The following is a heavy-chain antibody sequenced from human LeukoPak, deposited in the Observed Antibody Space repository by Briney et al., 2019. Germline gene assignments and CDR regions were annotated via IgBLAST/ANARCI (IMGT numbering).Heavy chain of an antibody. CDR1: GFTFDDYA. D-gene: IGHD3-22*01. Sequence: PGGSLRLSCAASGFTFDDYAMHWVRQAPGKGLEWVSGISWNSGSIGYADSVKGRFTISRDNAKNSLYLQMNSLRAEDTAVYYCARGWYYYDSSGHKHYIDYWGQGTLVTVSS. CDR2: ISWNSGSI. CDR3: ARGWYYYDSSGHKHYIDY. V-gene: IGHV3-9*01. J-gene: IGHJ4*02.